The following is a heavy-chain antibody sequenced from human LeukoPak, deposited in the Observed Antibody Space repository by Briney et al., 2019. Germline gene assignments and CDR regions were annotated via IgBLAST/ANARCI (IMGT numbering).Heavy chain of an antibody. CDR2: IYYSGST. Sequence: PSETLSLTCTVSGGSISSGDYYWSWIRQPPGKGLEWIGYIYYSGSTYYNPSLKSRVTISVDTSKNQFSLKLSSVTAAGTAVYYCARAPTRNWFDPWGQGTLVTVSS. CDR3: ARAPTRNWFDP. J-gene: IGHJ5*02. CDR1: GGSISSGDYY. V-gene: IGHV4-30-4*08.